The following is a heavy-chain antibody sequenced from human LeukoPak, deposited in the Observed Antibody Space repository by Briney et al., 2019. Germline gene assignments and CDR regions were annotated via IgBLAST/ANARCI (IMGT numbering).Heavy chain of an antibody. CDR2: IYYSGTT. CDR1: GGSISSFY. D-gene: IGHD3-3*01. CDR3: ARYRNYDFWSGYDK. V-gene: IGHV4-59*08. J-gene: IGHJ4*02. Sequence: PSETPSLTCTVSGGSISSFYWSWIRQPPGKGLEWIGDIYYSGTTNYNPSLKSRVTISVDTSKNQFSLRLNSVTAADTAMYYCARYRNYDFWSGYDKWGQGTLVTVSS.